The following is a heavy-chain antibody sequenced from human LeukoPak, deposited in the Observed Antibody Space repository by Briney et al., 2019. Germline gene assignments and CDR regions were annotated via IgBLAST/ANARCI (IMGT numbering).Heavy chain of an antibody. CDR1: GFTFSSYG. J-gene: IGHJ4*02. D-gene: IGHD6-13*01. Sequence: QPGGSLRLSCAASGFTFSSYGMHWVRQAPGKGLEWVAVISYDGSSKYYADSVKGRFTISRDNSKNTLYLQMNSLRAEDTAVYYCAKAGIAAAALDYWGQGTLVTVSS. V-gene: IGHV3-30*18. CDR3: AKAGIAAAALDY. CDR2: ISYDGSSK.